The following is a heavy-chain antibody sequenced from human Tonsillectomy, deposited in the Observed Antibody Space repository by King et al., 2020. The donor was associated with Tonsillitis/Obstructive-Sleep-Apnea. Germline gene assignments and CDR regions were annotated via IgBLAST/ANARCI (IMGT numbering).Heavy chain of an antibody. Sequence: QLVQSGAEVKKPGSSVKVSCKASGGTFSSYAISWVRQAPGQGLEWMGGIIPILGIANYAQKFQGRVTITADKSTSPAYMELSSLRSEDTAVYYCARAPYSYGDYYYYGMDVWGQGTTVTVSS. D-gene: IGHD5-18*01. CDR2: IIPILGIA. CDR3: ARAPYSYGDYYYYGMDV. V-gene: IGHV1-69*10. J-gene: IGHJ6*02. CDR1: GGTFSSYA.